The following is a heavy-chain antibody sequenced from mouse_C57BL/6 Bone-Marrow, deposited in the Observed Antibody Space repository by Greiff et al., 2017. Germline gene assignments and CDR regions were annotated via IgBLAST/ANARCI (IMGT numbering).Heavy chain of an antibody. D-gene: IGHD2-4*01. Sequence: VQLQQPGAELVMPGASVKLSCKASGYTFTSYWMHWVKQRPGQGLEWIGEIDPSDSYPNYNQKFKGKSTLTVDKSSSTAYLQLSSLTSEDSAVYYCASSYYDYDEYFDVGGTGTTVTVSS. V-gene: IGHV1-69*01. CDR1: GYTFTSYW. CDR2: IDPSDSYP. J-gene: IGHJ1*03. CDR3: ASSYYDYDEYFDV.